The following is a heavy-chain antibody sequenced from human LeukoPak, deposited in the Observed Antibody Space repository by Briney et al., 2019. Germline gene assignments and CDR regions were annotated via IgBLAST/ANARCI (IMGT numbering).Heavy chain of an antibody. V-gene: IGHV3-74*01. CDR3: ATAGKYRFDN. CDR2: MNTYGSTI. D-gene: IGHD6-19*01. CDR1: GFIFSNYW. J-gene: IGHJ5*02. Sequence: GGSLRLSCAASGFIFSNYWVHWVRQAPGEAVVWVSRMNTYGSTINYADYVKGRFTISRDNAKNPLYLQMNSLTTEETAVYYCATAGKYRFDNWGQGILVTVSS.